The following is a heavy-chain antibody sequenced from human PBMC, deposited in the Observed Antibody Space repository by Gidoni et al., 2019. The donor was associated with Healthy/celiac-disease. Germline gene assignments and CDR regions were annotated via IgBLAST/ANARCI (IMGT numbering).Heavy chain of an antibody. J-gene: IGHJ6*02. V-gene: IGHV4-39*01. Sequence: QLQLQESGPGLVKPSETLPLTCTVSGGSISSSSYYWGWIRRPPGKGLGWIGISYYSGSTSYNPSLKSRVHISLDTSKNQFSLKLSSVTAADTAVYYCARQGVVVTATPDYYYGMDVWGQGTTVTVSS. D-gene: IGHD2-21*02. CDR2: SYYSGST. CDR3: ARQGVVVTATPDYYYGMDV. CDR1: GGSISSSSYY.